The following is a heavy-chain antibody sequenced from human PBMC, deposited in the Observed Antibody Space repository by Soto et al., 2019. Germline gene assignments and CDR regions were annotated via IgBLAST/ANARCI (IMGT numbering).Heavy chain of an antibody. D-gene: IGHD6-25*01. J-gene: IGHJ6*02. CDR3: ASQRGALRHKGYYYGMDV. Sequence: SGESLKISCKGSGYSFTSYWISWVRQMPGKGLEWMGRIDPSDSYTNYSPSFQGHVTISADKSISTAYLQWSSLKASDTAMYYCASQRGALRHKGYYYGMDVWGQGTTVTVSS. CDR1: GYSFTSYW. CDR2: IDPSDSYT. V-gene: IGHV5-10-1*01.